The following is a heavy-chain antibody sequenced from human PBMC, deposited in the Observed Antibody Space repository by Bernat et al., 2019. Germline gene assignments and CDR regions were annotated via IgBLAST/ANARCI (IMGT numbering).Heavy chain of an antibody. Sequence: QVQLVESGGGVVQPGRSLRLSCAASGFTFSSYAMHWVRQAPGKGLEWVAVISYDGSNKYYADSVKGRFTISRDNSKNTLYLQMNSLRAEDMAVYYCASDDSSGPKYPYWGQGTLVTVSS. CDR1: GFTFSSYA. D-gene: IGHD3-22*01. CDR3: ASDDSSGPKYPY. V-gene: IGHV3-30-3*01. J-gene: IGHJ4*02. CDR2: ISYDGSNK.